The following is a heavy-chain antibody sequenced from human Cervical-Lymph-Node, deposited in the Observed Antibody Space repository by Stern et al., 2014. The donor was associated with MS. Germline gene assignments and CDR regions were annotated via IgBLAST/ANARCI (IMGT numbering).Heavy chain of an antibody. Sequence: VQLVESGGGVVQPGRSLRLSCAASGFTFSSYGMHWVRQAPGKGLEWVAVIWYDGSNKYYADSVKGRFTISRDNSKNTLYLQMNSLRAEDTAVYYCARDGRYSSDYWYFDLWGRGTLVTVSS. D-gene: IGHD6-19*01. CDR3: ARDGRYSSDYWYFDL. CDR2: IWYDGSNK. J-gene: IGHJ2*01. V-gene: IGHV3-33*01. CDR1: GFTFSSYG.